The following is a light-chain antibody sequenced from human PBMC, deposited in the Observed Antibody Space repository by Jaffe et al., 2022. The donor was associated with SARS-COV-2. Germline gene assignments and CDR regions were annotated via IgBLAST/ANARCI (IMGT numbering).Light chain of an antibody. CDR1: QSLLYSSNNKNY. Sequence: DIVMTQSPDSLAVSLGERATINCKSSQSLLYSSNNKNYLAWYQQKPGQPPKLLIYWASTRESGVPDRFSSSGSGTDFTLTISSLQAEDVALYYCQQYYGTPYTFGQGTKLEIK. V-gene: IGKV4-1*01. CDR2: WAS. J-gene: IGKJ2*01. CDR3: QQYYGTPYT.